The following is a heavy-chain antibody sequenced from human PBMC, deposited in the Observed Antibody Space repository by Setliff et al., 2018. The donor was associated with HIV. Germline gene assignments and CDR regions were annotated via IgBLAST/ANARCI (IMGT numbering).Heavy chain of an antibody. J-gene: IGHJ6*02. CDR3: ARDAWVEFLEWTYYGMDV. V-gene: IGHV1-8*02. CDR1: GYTFTSYD. CDR2: MNPNSGNT. Sequence: ASVKVSCKASGYTFTSYDINWVRQATGQGLEWMGWMNPNSGNTGYAQKVQGRITLTTDTATSTAYMELRSLRSEDTAVYYCARDAWVEFLEWTYYGMDVWGQGTTVTVSS. D-gene: IGHD3-3*02.